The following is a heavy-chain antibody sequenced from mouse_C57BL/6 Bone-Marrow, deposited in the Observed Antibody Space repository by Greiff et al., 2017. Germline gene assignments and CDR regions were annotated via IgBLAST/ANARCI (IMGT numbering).Heavy chain of an antibody. V-gene: IGHV1-19*01. CDR3: ARSGVPAFYYFDY. CDR2: INPYNGGT. D-gene: IGHD3-1*01. CDR1: GYTFTDYY. Sequence: VQLQQSGPVLVKPGASVKMSCKASGYTFTDYYMNWVKQSHGKSLEWIGVINPYNGGTSYNQKFKGKATLTVDKSSSTAYMELNSLTSEDSAVYYCARSGVPAFYYFDYWGQGTTLTVSS. J-gene: IGHJ2*01.